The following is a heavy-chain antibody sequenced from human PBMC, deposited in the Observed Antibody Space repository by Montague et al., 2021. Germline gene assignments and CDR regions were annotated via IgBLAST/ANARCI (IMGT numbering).Heavy chain of an antibody. V-gene: IGHV3-23*01. J-gene: IGHJ1*01. CDR3: ANDGTTSPGYLHI. CDR2: LTSNGTYT. CDR1: GSPFSSYA. Sequence: SRRLSLSASGSPFSSYAMSWVRQAPGKGLEWVSTLTSNGTYTYYADAVEGRFTISRDNSKNTLYLQMNSLRVEDTAVYFCANDGTTSPGYLHIWGQGTMVTVSS. D-gene: IGHD1-1*01.